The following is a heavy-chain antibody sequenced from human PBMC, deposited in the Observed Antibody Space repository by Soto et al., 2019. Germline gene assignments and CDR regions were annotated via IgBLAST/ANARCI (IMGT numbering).Heavy chain of an antibody. V-gene: IGHV3-30-3*01. CDR3: ARCMMGSGFNSYAYYHYRLAV. D-gene: IGHD5-12*01. CDR2: ISYDGSNK. CDR1: GFTFSSYA. Sequence: HPGGSLRLSCAASGFTFSSYAMHWVRQAPGKGLEWVAVISYDGSNKYYADSVKGRFTISRDNSKNTLYLQMNSLRAEDTAVYYCARCMMGSGFNSYAYYHYRLAVWGQRTTDIVSS. J-gene: IGHJ6*01.